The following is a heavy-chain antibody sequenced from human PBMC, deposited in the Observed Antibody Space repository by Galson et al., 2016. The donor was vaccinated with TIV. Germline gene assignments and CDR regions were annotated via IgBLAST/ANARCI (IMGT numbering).Heavy chain of an antibody. CDR3: ARMVYGDYPPRFYYDN. CDR2: IDWDDDT. V-gene: IGHV2-70*11. Sequence: PALVKPTQTLTLTCTFSGFSLRTSDMCVGWIRQPPGKALEWLARIDWDDDTYYSTSLKTRLTISKDTSKNQVVLRMTSMDPVDTATYFCARMVYGDYPPRFYYDNWGQGILVTVSS. J-gene: IGHJ4*02. CDR1: GFSLRTSDMC. D-gene: IGHD4-17*01.